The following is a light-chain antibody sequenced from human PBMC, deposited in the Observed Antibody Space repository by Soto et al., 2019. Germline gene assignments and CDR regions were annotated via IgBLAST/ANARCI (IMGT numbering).Light chain of an antibody. CDR1: QSVLYSSNNKNY. CDR2: WAS. V-gene: IGKV4-1*01. CDR3: QQYYSTLWT. J-gene: IGKJ1*01. Sequence: DIVMTQSPDSLAVSLGERATINCKSSQSVLYSSNNKNYLAWYQQKPGQPPKLLIYWASTRESGVPDRFSGSGSGTDFTLTIGSLQAEDVAVYYCQQYYSTLWTFGQGTKVEIQ.